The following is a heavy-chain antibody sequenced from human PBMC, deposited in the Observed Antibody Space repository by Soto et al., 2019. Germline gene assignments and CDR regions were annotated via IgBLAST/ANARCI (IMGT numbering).Heavy chain of an antibody. CDR2: ISSSGSYI. Sequence: EVQLVESGGGLVKPGGSLRLSCAASGFTFSSYSMNWVRQAPGKGLEWVSSISSSGSYIYYADSVKGRFTISRDNAKNSLYLQMNSLRAEDTAVYYCASSGYCSGGGCRYYYYYGMDVWGQGTTVTVSS. CDR1: GFTFSSYS. V-gene: IGHV3-21*01. J-gene: IGHJ6*02. CDR3: ASSGYCSGGGCRYYYYYGMDV. D-gene: IGHD2-15*01.